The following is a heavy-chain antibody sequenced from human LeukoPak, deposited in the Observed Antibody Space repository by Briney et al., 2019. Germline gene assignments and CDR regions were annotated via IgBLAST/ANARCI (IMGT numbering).Heavy chain of an antibody. CDR3: ARGISYSNSCFDN. J-gene: IGHJ4*02. V-gene: IGHV4-59*01. CDR1: GGSISSYY. Sequence: SETLSLTCTVSGGSISSYYWSWIRQPPGKGLEWIGYIYYSGSTNYNPSLKSRVTISVDTSKNQFSLKLSSVTAADTAVYYCARGISYSNSCFDNWGQGTLVTVSS. D-gene: IGHD6-13*01. CDR2: IYYSGST.